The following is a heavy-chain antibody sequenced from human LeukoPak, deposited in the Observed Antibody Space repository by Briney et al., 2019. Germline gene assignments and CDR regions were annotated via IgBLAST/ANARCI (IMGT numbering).Heavy chain of an antibody. CDR3: ARSPHLVRGVIYQH. CDR2: IYYSGSN. V-gene: IGHV4-59*01. Sequence: SETLSLTCTVSGGSISSYYWSWIRQPPGQGLEWIGYIYYSGSNNYNPSLKSRVTISVDTSKNQFSLKLSSVTAADTAVYYCARSPHLVRGVIYQHWGQGTLVTVSS. J-gene: IGHJ1*01. CDR1: GGSISSYY. D-gene: IGHD3-10*01.